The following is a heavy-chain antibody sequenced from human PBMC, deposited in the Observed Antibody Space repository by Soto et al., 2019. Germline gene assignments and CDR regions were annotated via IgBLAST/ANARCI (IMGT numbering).Heavy chain of an antibody. V-gene: IGHV4-61*01. CDR1: GGSVSSGSYY. D-gene: IGHD2-21*02. CDR3: AREVVVTAIIDY. Sequence: QVQLQESGPGLVKPSETLSLTCTVSGGSVSSGSYYWSWIRQPPGKGLEWIGYIYYSGSTNYNPSLKSRGTISVDTSKNQFSLKLSSVTAADTAVYYCAREVVVTAIIDYWGQGTLVTVSS. CDR2: IYYSGST. J-gene: IGHJ4*02.